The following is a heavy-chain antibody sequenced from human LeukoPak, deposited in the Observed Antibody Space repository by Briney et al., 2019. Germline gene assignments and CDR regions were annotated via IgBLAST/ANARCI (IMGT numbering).Heavy chain of an antibody. CDR3: ARSVFATRDIYSYYYGMDV. Sequence: ASVKVSCKASGYTFTSYDINWVRQATGQGLEWMGWMNPNSGNTGYAQKFQGRVTMTRNTSISTAYMELSSLRSEDTAVYYCARSVFATRDIYSYYYGMDVWGQGTTVTVSS. V-gene: IGHV1-8*01. CDR2: MNPNSGNT. J-gene: IGHJ6*02. CDR1: GYTFTSYD. D-gene: IGHD2-15*01.